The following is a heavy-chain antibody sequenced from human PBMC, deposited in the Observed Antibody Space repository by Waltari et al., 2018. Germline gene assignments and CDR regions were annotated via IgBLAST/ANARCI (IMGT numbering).Heavy chain of an antibody. CDR3: ARAASDYYYYYSMDV. J-gene: IGHJ6*03. V-gene: IGHV3-21*01. CDR1: GFNFSSSS. D-gene: IGHD6-25*01. Sequence: EVQLVESGGGLVKPGGSLRLSCAASGFNFSSSSMTWVRQAPRKGLECFSYISSSSNYIYYADSVKNRFTVSSDNAKNSLYLQMSSLRVEDTAVYYCARAASDYYYYYSMDVWGKGTTVTVSS. CDR2: ISSSSNYI.